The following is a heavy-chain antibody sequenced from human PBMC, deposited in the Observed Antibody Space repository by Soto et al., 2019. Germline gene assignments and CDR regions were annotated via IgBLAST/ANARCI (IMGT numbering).Heavy chain of an antibody. CDR3: TRGMSGSSGPLY. J-gene: IGHJ4*02. D-gene: IGHD3-22*01. CDR1: GFTVSSNY. Sequence: EVQLVESGGGLVQPGGSLRLSCAASGFTVSSNYMSWVRQAPGKGLEWLSVIYTDDSTYYADSVKGRFTISRHNSKNTLSLQMNCLRAEDTAVYYCTRGMSGSSGPLYWGQRTLVTFSS. V-gene: IGHV3-53*04. CDR2: IYTDDST.